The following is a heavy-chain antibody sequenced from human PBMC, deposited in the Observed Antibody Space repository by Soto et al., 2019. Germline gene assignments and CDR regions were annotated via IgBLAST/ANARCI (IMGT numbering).Heavy chain of an antibody. CDR3: ARVGIAVAGDC. Sequence: GGSLRLSCTASGFTFSSYAMSWVRQAPGKGLEWVAGISFDGSNKYYADSVKGRFTISRDNSKNRLYLQMNSLRVEDTAIFYCARVGIAVAGDCWGQGTLVTVSS. J-gene: IGHJ4*02. CDR1: GFTFSSYA. V-gene: IGHV3-30-3*01. CDR2: ISFDGSNK. D-gene: IGHD6-19*01.